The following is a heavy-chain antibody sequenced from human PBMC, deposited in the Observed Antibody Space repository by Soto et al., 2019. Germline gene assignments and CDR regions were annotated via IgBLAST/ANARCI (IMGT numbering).Heavy chain of an antibody. V-gene: IGHV3-15*07. J-gene: IGHJ6*02. Sequence: PGGSLRLSCAASGFTFSNAWMNWVLHALGKRLEWVGRIKSRTDGGTTDYAAPVKGRFTISRDDSKNTLYLQVNRLKTEHTGVYYFHGNTRDYYDYGMDVRSQGTTVTASS. CDR3: HGNTRDYYDYGMDV. CDR1: GFTFSNAW. CDR2: IKSRTDGGTT. D-gene: IGHD2-15*01.